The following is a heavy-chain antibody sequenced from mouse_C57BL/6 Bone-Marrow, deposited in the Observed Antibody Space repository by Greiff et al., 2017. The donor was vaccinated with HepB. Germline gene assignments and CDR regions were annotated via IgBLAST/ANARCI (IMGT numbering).Heavy chain of an antibody. D-gene: IGHD3-2*02. Sequence: QVQLQQPGAELVKPGASVKMSCKASGYTFTSYWITWVKQRPGQGLEWIGDIYPGSGSTNYNEKFKSKATLTVDTSSSTAYMQLSSLTSEDSAVYYCARYSSGYVRFAYWGQGTLVTVSA. CDR1: GYTFTSYW. CDR3: ARYSSGYVRFAY. V-gene: IGHV1-55*01. CDR2: IYPGSGST. J-gene: IGHJ3*01.